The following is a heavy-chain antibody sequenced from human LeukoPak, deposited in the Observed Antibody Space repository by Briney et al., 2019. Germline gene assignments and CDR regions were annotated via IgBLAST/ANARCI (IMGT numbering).Heavy chain of an antibody. J-gene: IGHJ5*02. Sequence: GGSLRLSCTASGFTFGDYAMSWVRQAPGKGLEWVGFIRRKVYGGTTEYAASVKGRFTISRDDSKSIAYLQMNSPKIEDKAVYYCTRGWAWFDPWGQGTLVTVSS. CDR3: TRGWAWFDP. CDR1: GFTFGDYA. D-gene: IGHD1-26*01. CDR2: IRRKVYGGTT. V-gene: IGHV3-49*04.